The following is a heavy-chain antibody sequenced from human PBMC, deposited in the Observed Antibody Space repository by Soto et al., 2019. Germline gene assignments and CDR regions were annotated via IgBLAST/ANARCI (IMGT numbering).Heavy chain of an antibody. D-gene: IGHD6-13*01. J-gene: IGHJ4*02. CDR1: GFTFSSYW. CDR3: ARDRDSSSWPFDY. CDR2: IKQDGSEK. Sequence: EVQLVESGGGLVQPGGSLRLSCAASGFTFSSYWMSWVRQAPGKGLEWVANIKQDGSEKYYVDSVKGRFTISRDNAKNSLYLQMNSLRAEDTAVYYCARDRDSSSWPFDYWGQGTLVTVSS. V-gene: IGHV3-7*01.